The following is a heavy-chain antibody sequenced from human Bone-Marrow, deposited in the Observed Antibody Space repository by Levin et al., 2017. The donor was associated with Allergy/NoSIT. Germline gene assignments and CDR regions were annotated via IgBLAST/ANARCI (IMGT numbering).Heavy chain of an antibody. V-gene: IGHV1-69*13. D-gene: IGHD1-1*01. J-gene: IGHJ6*02. CDR1: GGTFSSYA. CDR3: ARGRYAPGYYYGMDV. Sequence: SVKVSCKASGGTFSSYAISWVRQAPGQGLEWMGGIIPIFGTANYAQKFQGRVTITADESTSTAYMELSSLRSEDTAVYYCARGRYAPGYYYGMDVWGQGTTVTVSS. CDR2: IIPIFGTA.